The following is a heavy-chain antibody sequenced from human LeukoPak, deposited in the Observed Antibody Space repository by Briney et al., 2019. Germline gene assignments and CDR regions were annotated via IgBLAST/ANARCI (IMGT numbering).Heavy chain of an antibody. V-gene: IGHV1-69*05. Sequence: SVKVSCKASEGTFSSYAISWVRQAPGQGLGWMGRIIPIFGTANYAQKFQGRVTITTDESTSTAYMELSSLRSEDTAVYYCARGPEPYYYYYMDVWGKGTTVTVSS. CDR1: EGTFSSYA. D-gene: IGHD1-14*01. J-gene: IGHJ6*03. CDR2: IIPIFGTA. CDR3: ARGPEPYYYYYMDV.